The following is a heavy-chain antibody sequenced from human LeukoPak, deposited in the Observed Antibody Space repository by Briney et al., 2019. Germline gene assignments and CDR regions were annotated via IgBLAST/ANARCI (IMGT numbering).Heavy chain of an antibody. CDR2: IYYSGST. CDR3: ARDSSGYYNDAFDI. V-gene: IGHV4-38-2*02. CDR1: GYSISSGYY. D-gene: IGHD3-22*01. J-gene: IGHJ3*02. Sequence: SETLSLTCTVSGYSISSGYYWGWIRQPPGKGLEWIGSIYYSGSTYYNPSLKSRVTISVDTSKNQFSLKLSSVTAADTAVYYCARDSSGYYNDAFDIWGQGTMVTVSS.